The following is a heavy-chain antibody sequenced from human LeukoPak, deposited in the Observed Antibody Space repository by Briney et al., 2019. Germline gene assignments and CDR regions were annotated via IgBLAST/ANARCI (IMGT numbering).Heavy chain of an antibody. J-gene: IGHJ4*02. D-gene: IGHD1-26*01. Sequence: ASVKVSCKTSGDTFSSYGISWVRQAPGQGLEWMGRIIPIVGSTNYAEKLQGRVTITADKSTSTVYMELSSLRSEDTAVYYCARDRGSYTYWGQGTLVTVSS. CDR2: IIPIVGST. V-gene: IGHV1-69*04. CDR1: GDTFSSYG. CDR3: ARDRGSYTY.